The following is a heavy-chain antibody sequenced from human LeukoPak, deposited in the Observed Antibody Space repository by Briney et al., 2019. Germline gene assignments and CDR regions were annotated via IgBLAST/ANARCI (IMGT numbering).Heavy chain of an antibody. CDR2: INPNSGGT. J-gene: IGHJ3*02. V-gene: IGHV1-2*02. CDR3: ARDMALRYFDWLPMEAFDI. D-gene: IGHD3-9*01. CDR1: RYTFTGYY. Sequence: GASVKVSCKASRYTFTGYYMHWVRQAPGQGLEWMGWINPNSGGTNYAQKFQGRVTMTRDTSISTAYMELSRLRSDDTAVYYCARDMALRYFDWLPMEAFDIWGQGTMVTVSS.